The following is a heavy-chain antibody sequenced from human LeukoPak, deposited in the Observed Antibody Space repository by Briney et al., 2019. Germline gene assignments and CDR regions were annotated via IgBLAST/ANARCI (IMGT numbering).Heavy chain of an antibody. Sequence: SQTLSLTCTVSGGSISSGGYYWSWIRQHPGKGLEWIGYIYYSGSTYYNPSPKSRVTISVDTSKNQFSLKLSSVTAADTAVYYCARQLSGFFDYWGQGTLVTVSS. CDR3: ARQLSGFFDY. CDR1: GGSISSGGYY. V-gene: IGHV4-31*03. J-gene: IGHJ4*02. CDR2: IYYSGST. D-gene: IGHD5-18*01.